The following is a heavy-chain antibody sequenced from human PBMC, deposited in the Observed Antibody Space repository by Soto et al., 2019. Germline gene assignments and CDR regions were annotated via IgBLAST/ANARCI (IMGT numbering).Heavy chain of an antibody. D-gene: IGHD3-9*01. Sequence: SVKVSCKASGGTFSSYAISWVRQAPGQGLEWMGGIIPIFGTANYAQKFQGRVTITADESTSTAYMELSSLRSEDTAVYYCARDVYDILTGYYGPRWFDPWGQGALVTVSS. J-gene: IGHJ5*02. CDR1: GGTFSSYA. CDR2: IIPIFGTA. V-gene: IGHV1-69*13. CDR3: ARDVYDILTGYYGPRWFDP.